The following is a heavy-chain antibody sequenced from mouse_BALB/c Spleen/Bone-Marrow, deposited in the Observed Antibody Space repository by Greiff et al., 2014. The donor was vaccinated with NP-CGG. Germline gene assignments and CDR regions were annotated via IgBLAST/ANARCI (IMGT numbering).Heavy chain of an antibody. CDR3: TRKWAY. J-gene: IGHJ3*01. Sequence: VQLQQSGAELVKPGASVKMSCKASGYTFTSYWMHWVKQRPGQGLEWIGTIDPSDSYTSYNQKFKGKATLTVDTSSSTAYMQLSSLTSEDSAVYYCTRKWAYWGQGTLVTVSA. V-gene: IGHV1S127*01. CDR2: IDPSDSYT. D-gene: IGHD1-3*01. CDR1: GYTFTSYW.